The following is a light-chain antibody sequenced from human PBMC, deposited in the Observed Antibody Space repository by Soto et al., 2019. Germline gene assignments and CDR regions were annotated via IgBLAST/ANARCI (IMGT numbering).Light chain of an antibody. CDR2: DAS. V-gene: IGKV1-5*01. J-gene: IGKJ4*01. Sequence: DIQMTQSPSTLSASVGYIVTITCRASQSISSWLAWYQQKPGKAPKLLIYDASSLESGVPSRFSGSGSGTEFTLTISSLQPDDFATYSCQQYNSYSPAFGGGTKVEIK. CDR1: QSISSW. CDR3: QQYNSYSPA.